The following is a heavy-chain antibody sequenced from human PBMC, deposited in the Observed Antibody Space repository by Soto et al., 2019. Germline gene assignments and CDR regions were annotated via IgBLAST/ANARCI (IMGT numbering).Heavy chain of an antibody. CDR1: GGSINNGYW. Sequence: QVHLQESGPGLVKPSGTLSLTCGVSGGSINNGYWWTWVRQPPGKGLEWIGEKHHSGSTNYNLSLKSRVSISQDKSKNQFSLILSSVTAADTAVYYCAYSSGWWRLDVWGQGTTVTVSS. D-gene: IGHD6-19*01. CDR3: AYSSGWWRLDV. V-gene: IGHV4-4*02. CDR2: KHHSGST. J-gene: IGHJ6*02.